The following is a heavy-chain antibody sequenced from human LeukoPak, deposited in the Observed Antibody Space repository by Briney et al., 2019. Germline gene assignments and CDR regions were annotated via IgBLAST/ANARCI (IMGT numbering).Heavy chain of an antibody. V-gene: IGHV4-34*01. J-gene: IGHJ5*02. Sequence: SETLSLTCAVYGGSFSGYYWSWIRQPPGKGLEWIGEINHSGSTNYNPSLKSRVTISVDTSKNQFSLELSSVTAADTAVYYCARIYGVRGVIGFDPWGQGTLVTVSS. CDR2: INHSGST. CDR1: GGSFSGYY. CDR3: ARIYGVRGVIGFDP. D-gene: IGHD3-10*02.